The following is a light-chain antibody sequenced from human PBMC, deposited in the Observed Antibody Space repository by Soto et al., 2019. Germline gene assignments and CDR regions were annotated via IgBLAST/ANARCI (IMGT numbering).Light chain of an antibody. Sequence: IVLTQSPGTLSLSPGERATLSCRASQSLTNNYLAWYQQKPGQAPRLLIYAASSRATGIPDRFSGSGSETDFTLTISRLEPEDFAVYYCQQYGSSLPVTFGGGTKVDI. V-gene: IGKV3-20*01. J-gene: IGKJ4*01. CDR3: QQYGSSLPVT. CDR2: AAS. CDR1: QSLTNNY.